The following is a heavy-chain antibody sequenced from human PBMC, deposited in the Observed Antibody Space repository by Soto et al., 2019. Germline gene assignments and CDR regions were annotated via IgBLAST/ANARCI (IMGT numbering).Heavy chain of an antibody. V-gene: IGHV1-69*01. D-gene: IGHD5-12*01. CDR1: GGTFSSYA. Sequence: QVQLVQSGAAVKKPGSSVKVSCKASGGTFSSYAISWVRQAPGQGLEWMGGIIPIFGTANYAQKFPGRVTITEDESTSTAYRELSSLGSEDTAVYYCARHYGGDIVSKLHYWGHGTLVTVSA. CDR2: IIPIFGTA. CDR3: ARHYGGDIVSKLHY. J-gene: IGHJ4*01.